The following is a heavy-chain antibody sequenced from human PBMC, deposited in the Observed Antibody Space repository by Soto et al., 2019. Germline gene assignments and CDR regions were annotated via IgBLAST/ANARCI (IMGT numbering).Heavy chain of an antibody. Sequence: GGSLRLSCAASGFTFSSYSMNWVRQAPGKGLEWVSSISSSSSYIYYADSVKGRFTISRDNAKNSLYLQMNSLRAEDTAVYYCARDWHHINMSPNWFDPWGQRTLVTVSS. CDR1: GFTFSSYS. CDR3: ARDWHHINMSPNWFDP. J-gene: IGHJ5*02. V-gene: IGHV3-21*01. D-gene: IGHD3-10*02. CDR2: ISSSSSYI.